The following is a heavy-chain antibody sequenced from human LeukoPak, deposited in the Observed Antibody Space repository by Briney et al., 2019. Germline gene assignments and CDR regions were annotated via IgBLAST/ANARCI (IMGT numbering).Heavy chain of an antibody. CDR2: ISGSGIST. V-gene: IGHV3-23*01. CDR3: AKDRLKGIAAAGTGWFDS. CDR1: GLTFSSYA. D-gene: IGHD6-13*01. Sequence: GGSLRLSCAASGLTFSSYAMSWVRQAPGKGLEWVSGISGSGISTLYADSVQGRFIISRDNSNNTLYLEMSNLRAEDTAVYYCAKDRLKGIAAAGTGWFDSWGQGALVTVSS. J-gene: IGHJ5*01.